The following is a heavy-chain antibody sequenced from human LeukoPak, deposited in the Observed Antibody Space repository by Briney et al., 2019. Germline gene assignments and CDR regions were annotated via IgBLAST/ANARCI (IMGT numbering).Heavy chain of an antibody. D-gene: IGHD2-2*02. J-gene: IGHJ4*02. CDR2: ISAYNGNT. V-gene: IGHV1-18*01. Sequence: ASVKVSCKASGYTFTSYGISWVRQAPGQGPEWMGWISAYNGNTNYAQKLQGRVTMTTDTSTSTAYMELRSLRSDDTAVYYCAIDTFSPDIVVVPAAITEGDYWGQGTLVTVSS. CDR1: GYTFTSYG. CDR3: AIDTFSPDIVVVPAAITEGDY.